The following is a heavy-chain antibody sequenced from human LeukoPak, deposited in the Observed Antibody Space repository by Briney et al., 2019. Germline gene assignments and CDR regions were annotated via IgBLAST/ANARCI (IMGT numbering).Heavy chain of an antibody. CDR2: INHTGNT. V-gene: IGHV4-34*01. J-gene: IGHJ4*02. Sequence: SETLSPTCAVYGGSFTNYHWSWIRQSPGKGLEWIGEINHTGNTNYNPSLKSRVTLSVDTSKNQFSLRLNTVTAADTAVYYCARAPPPVATAFGVVDNWGRGTRVTVSS. D-gene: IGHD3-16*01. CDR3: ARAPPPVATAFGVVDN. CDR1: GGSFTNYH.